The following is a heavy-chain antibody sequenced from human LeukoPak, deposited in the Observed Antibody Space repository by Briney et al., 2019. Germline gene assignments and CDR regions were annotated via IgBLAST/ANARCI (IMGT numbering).Heavy chain of an antibody. Sequence: PGGSLRLSCAASGFTFSSFAMSWVRQAPGKGLEWVSAIGGSGGSPYYADSVKGRFTISRDNSKNTLYLQVNSLRAEDTAVYYCAKGRAVAGPIPVDYWGQGTLATVSS. J-gene: IGHJ4*02. CDR1: GFTFSSFA. D-gene: IGHD6-19*01. CDR3: AKGRAVAGPIPVDY. V-gene: IGHV3-23*01. CDR2: IGGSGGSP.